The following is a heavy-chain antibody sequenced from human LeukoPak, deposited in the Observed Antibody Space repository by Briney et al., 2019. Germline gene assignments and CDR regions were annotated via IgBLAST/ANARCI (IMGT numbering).Heavy chain of an antibody. J-gene: IGHJ5*02. CDR3: ARVGWFGEFLGWFDP. Sequence: ASETLSLTCTVSGGSISSSSYYWGWIRQPPGKGLEWIGSIYYSGSTYYNPSLKSRVTISVDTSKNQFSLKLSSVTAADTAVYYCARVGWFGEFLGWFDPWGQGTLVTVSS. CDR2: IYYSGST. V-gene: IGHV4-39*07. D-gene: IGHD3-10*01. CDR1: GGSISSSSYY.